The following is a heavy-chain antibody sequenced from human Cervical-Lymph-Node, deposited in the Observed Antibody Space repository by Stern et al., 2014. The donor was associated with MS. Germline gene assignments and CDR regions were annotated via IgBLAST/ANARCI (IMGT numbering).Heavy chain of an antibody. D-gene: IGHD5-18*01. J-gene: IGHJ4*02. CDR1: GYTFTNYP. Sequence: VQLLQSGSELKKPGASVKVSCKASGYTFTNYPMNWVRQAPGQGLEWMGWINTNTGNSTYAQGFTGRFVFSLDTSVSTAYLQISSLQAEDTAVYYCARDFVDTAMITRSDYLDCWGQGTLVTVSS. CDR3: ARDFVDTAMITRSDYLDC. CDR2: INTNTGNS. V-gene: IGHV7-4-1*02.